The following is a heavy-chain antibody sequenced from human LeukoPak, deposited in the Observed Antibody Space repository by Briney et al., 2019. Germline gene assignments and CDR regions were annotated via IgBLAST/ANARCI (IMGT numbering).Heavy chain of an antibody. CDR3: AKGGYFTFFDN. CDR2: ISGSGETT. J-gene: IGHJ4*02. V-gene: IGHV3-23*01. Sequence: GGSLRLSCAASGFTFGSFSMSWVRQAPGKGLEWVSVISGSGETTFYADSVRGRFTISRDNSKNNLYLEMNSLRVDDTAIYYCAKGGYFTFFDNWGQGTLVTVSS. CDR1: GFTFGSFS. D-gene: IGHD2-8*01.